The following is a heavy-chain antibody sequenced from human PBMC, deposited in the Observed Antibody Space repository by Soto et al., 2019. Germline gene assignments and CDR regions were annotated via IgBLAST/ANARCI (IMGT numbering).Heavy chain of an antibody. CDR2: IIPIFGTA. CDR3: ARPPTGTTLNYAFDI. J-gene: IGHJ3*02. V-gene: IGHV1-69*13. D-gene: IGHD1-1*01. Sequence: GASVKVSCKASGGTFSSYAISWVRQAPGQGLEWVGGIIPIFGTANYAQKFQGRVTITADESTSTAYMELSSLRSEDTAVYYCARPPTGTTLNYAFDIWGQGTMVTVSS. CDR1: GGTFSSYA.